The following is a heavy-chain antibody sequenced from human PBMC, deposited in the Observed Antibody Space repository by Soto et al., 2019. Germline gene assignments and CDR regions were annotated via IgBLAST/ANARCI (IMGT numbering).Heavy chain of an antibody. CDR2: IYPGDSDT. Sequence: GESLKISCKGSGYSFTSYWIGWVRQMPGKGLEWMGIIYPGDSDTRYSPSFQGQVTISADKSISTAYLQWSSLKASDTAMYYCARGFVKYSSSGRTGYFQHWGQGTLVTVSS. V-gene: IGHV5-51*01. J-gene: IGHJ1*01. D-gene: IGHD6-13*01. CDR3: ARGFVKYSSSGRTGYFQH. CDR1: GYSFTSYW.